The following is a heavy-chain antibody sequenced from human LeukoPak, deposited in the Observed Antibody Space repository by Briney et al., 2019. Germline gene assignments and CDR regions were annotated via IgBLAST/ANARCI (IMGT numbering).Heavy chain of an antibody. CDR3: ARYYYDSSGYYYFDY. CDR2: TYSGGST. CDR1: GFTVSSNY. J-gene: IGHJ4*02. D-gene: IGHD3-22*01. Sequence: GGSLRLSCAASGFTVSSNYMTWVRQAPGKGLEWVSVTYSGGSTYYADSVKGRFTISRDNSKNTLYLQMNSLRAEDTAVYYCARYYYDSSGYYYFDYWGQGTLVTVSS. V-gene: IGHV3-66*01.